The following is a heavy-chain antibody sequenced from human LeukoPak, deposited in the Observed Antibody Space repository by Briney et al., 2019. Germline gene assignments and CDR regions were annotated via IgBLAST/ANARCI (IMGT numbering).Heavy chain of an antibody. Sequence: SVKVSCKASGGTFSSYAISRVRQAPGQGLEWMGGIIPIFGTANYAQKFQGRVTITADESTSTAYMELSSLRSEDTAVYYCASKGCSGGSCHYYFDYWGQGTLVTVSS. D-gene: IGHD2-15*01. CDR3: ASKGCSGGSCHYYFDY. CDR1: GGTFSSYA. J-gene: IGHJ4*02. CDR2: IIPIFGTA. V-gene: IGHV1-69*01.